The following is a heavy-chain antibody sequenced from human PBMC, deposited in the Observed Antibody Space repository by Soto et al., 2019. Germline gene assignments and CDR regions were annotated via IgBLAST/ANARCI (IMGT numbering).Heavy chain of an antibody. Sequence: PSEPLTLTCTVSGGSITSSGDYWSWIRQHPGKGLEWIGYISHSGITEYNPSLKSRLTLSIDTSKNQFSLEMNSVTAADTAVYYCARVSHDYYYSWFDPWGQGTPVTVSS. CDR1: GGSITSSGDY. J-gene: IGHJ5*02. CDR2: ISHSGIT. V-gene: IGHV4-31*03. D-gene: IGHD1-26*01. CDR3: ARVSHDYYYSWFDP.